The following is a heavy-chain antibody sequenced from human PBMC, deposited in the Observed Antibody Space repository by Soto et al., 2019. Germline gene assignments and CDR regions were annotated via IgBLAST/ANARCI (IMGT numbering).Heavy chain of an antibody. D-gene: IGHD6-13*01. J-gene: IGHJ3*02. V-gene: IGHV4-59*01. Sequence: QVQLQESGPGLVKPSETLSLTCTVSGGSISTYYWTWIRQPPGKGLEWIGFIYYSGSTNYSPSLKSRVTISLDTPKNQFSLKLNSVTSADTAVYFCARRVAAAPMYAFDIWGQGTMVTVSS. CDR2: IYYSGST. CDR1: GGSISTYY. CDR3: ARRVAAAPMYAFDI.